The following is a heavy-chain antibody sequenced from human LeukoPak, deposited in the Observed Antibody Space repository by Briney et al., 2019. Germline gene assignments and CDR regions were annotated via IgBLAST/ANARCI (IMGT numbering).Heavy chain of an antibody. V-gene: IGHV3-23*01. D-gene: IGHD3-22*01. CDR2: ISGSGAGT. CDR1: GFTFSSFA. J-gene: IGHJ4*02. CDR3: AKVLHYYDDNTSPGY. Sequence: GSLRLSCAASGFTFSSFALSWVRHAPGKGPEWVSAISGSGAGTYYADSVKGRFTISRDNSRNTLYLQMTGLRAEDTAVYYCAKVLHYYDDNTSPGYWGRGTLVTVSS.